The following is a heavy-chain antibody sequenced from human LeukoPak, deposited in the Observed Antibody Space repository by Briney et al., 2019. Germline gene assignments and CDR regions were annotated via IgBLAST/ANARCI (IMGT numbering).Heavy chain of an antibody. CDR3: ARGGCSGGSCYYYFDH. CDR1: GGSFSGYY. Sequence: SETLSLTCAVYGGSFSGYYWSWIRQPPGKGLEWIGEINHSGSTNYNPSLKSRVTISVDTSKNQFSLKLSSVTAADTAVYYCARGGCSGGSCYYYFDHWGQGTLVTVSS. J-gene: IGHJ4*02. D-gene: IGHD2-15*01. CDR2: INHSGST. V-gene: IGHV4-34*01.